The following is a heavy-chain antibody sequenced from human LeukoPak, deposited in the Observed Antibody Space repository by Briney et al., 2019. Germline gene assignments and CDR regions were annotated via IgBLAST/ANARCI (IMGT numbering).Heavy chain of an antibody. CDR2: ISVYNGNT. J-gene: IGHJ4*02. D-gene: IGHD2-15*01. CDR1: GYTFSIYG. Sequence: ASVKVSCKASGYTFSIYGFSWVRQAPGQGLEWMGWISVYNGNTNYAQKFQGRVTMTTDTSTSTAHMELRSLRSEDTAVYYCARAGGYCGRISCPYYFDYWGQGSLVAVSS. CDR3: ARAGGYCGRISCPYYFDY. V-gene: IGHV1-18*01.